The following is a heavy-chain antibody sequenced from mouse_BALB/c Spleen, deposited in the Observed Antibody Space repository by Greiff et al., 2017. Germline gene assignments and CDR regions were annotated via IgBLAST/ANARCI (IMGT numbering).Heavy chain of an antibody. J-gene: IGHJ4*01. CDR3: ARGWLLRGYYAMDY. CDR1: GYTFTDYA. Sequence: VKLVESGPELVRPGVSVKISCKGSGYTFTDYAMHWVKQSHAKSLEWIGVISTYSGNTNYNQKFKGKATMTVDKSSSTAYMELARLTSEDSAIYYCARGWLLRGYYAMDYWGQGTSVTVSS. V-gene: IGHV1-67*01. D-gene: IGHD2-3*01. CDR2: ISTYSGNT.